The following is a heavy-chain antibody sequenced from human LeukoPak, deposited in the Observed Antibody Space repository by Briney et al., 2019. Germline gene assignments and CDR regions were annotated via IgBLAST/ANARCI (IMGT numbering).Heavy chain of an antibody. J-gene: IGHJ5*02. CDR3: AKGLRYFDWSSGNWFDP. V-gene: IGHV3-53*01. D-gene: IGHD3-9*01. CDR2: IYSGGNT. CDR1: GFTVSNNY. Sequence: PGGSLRLSCAASGFTVSNNYMSWVRQAPGKGLEWVSVIYSGGNTYYADSVKGRFTISRDNSKNTLYLQMNSLRAEDTAVYYCAKGLRYFDWSSGNWFDPWGQGTLVTVSS.